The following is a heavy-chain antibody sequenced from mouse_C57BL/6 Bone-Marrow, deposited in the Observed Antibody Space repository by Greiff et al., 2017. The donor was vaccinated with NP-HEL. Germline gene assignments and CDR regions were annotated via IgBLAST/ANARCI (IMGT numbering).Heavy chain of an antibody. CDR3: ASYGSSNWYFDV. J-gene: IGHJ1*03. D-gene: IGHD1-1*01. CDR1: GYTFTDYY. CDR2: INPNNGGT. V-gene: IGHV1-26*01. Sequence: VQLQQSGPELVKPGASVKISCKASGYTFTDYYMNWVKQSHGKSLEWIGDINPNNGGTSYNQKFKGKATLTVDKSSSTAYMELRSLTSEDSAVYYCASYGSSNWYFDVWGTGTTVTVSS.